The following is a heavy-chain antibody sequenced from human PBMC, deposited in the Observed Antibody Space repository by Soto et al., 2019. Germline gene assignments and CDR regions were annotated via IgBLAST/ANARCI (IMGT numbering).Heavy chain of an antibody. CDR2: TNPGGSST. Sequence: PGGSLRLSCAASGFTLSGHWMHWVRQAPGRGLVWVSLTNPGGSSTTYADSVKGRFTISRDNAMNTLYLQMNSLRAEDTAVYYCARGVNYAMEVWRQGTTVSVSS. D-gene: IGHD4-4*01. V-gene: IGHV3-74*01. CDR3: ARGVNYAMEV. J-gene: IGHJ6*02. CDR1: GFTLSGHW.